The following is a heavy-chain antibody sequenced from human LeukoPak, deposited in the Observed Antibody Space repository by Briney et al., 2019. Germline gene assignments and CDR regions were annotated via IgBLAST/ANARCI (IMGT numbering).Heavy chain of an antibody. J-gene: IGHJ4*02. D-gene: IGHD3-10*01. CDR2: ISYDGSNK. CDR1: GFTFTNYG. V-gene: IGHV3-30*18. CDR3: ANYGSVSYFAY. Sequence: GGSLRLSCGASGFTFTNYGMHWVRQAPGKGLEWVALISYDGSNKYYADSVKGRFTISRDNSKNTLDLQMISLRAEDTAVYYCANYGSVSYFAYWGQGTLVTVSS.